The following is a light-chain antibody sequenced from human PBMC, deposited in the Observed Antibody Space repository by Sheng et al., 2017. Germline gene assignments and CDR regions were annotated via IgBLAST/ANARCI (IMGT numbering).Light chain of an antibody. Sequence: DIVMTQSPATLSVSPGERATLSCRASQSVGTHLAWYQQKLGQAPRLLIYGASTRATGVPARFSGSGSGTEFTLTISSLQSEDFAVYYCQQSYSNPNSFGQGTKLEIK. J-gene: IGKJ2*03. CDR3: QQSYSNPNS. V-gene: IGKV3-15*01. CDR1: QSVGTH. CDR2: GAS.